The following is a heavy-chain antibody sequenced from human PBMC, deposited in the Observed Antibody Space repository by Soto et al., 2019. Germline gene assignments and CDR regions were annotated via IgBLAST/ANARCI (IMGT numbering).Heavy chain of an antibody. D-gene: IGHD6-13*01. Sequence: PSETLSLTCTVSGGSISSYYWSWIRQPPGKGLEWIGYIYYSGSTNYNPSLKSRVTISVDTSKNQFSLKLSSVTAADTAVYSCARTRYSRSWYLVDYWGQGTLVTVSS. CDR1: GGSISSYY. V-gene: IGHV4-59*08. J-gene: IGHJ4*02. CDR3: ARTRYSRSWYLVDY. CDR2: IYYSGST.